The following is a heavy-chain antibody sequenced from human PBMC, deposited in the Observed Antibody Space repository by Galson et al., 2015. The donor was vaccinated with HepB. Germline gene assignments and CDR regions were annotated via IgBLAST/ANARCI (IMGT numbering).Heavy chain of an antibody. D-gene: IGHD2-15*01. Sequence: SVKVSCKASGCTFTGYYMHWVRQAPGQGLEWMGWINPNSGGTNYAQKFQGRVTMTRDTSISTAYMELSRLRSDDTAVYYCARDGYPNVVVVAATEKENFGNDYWGQGTLVTLSS. CDR2: INPNSGGT. CDR1: GCTFTGYY. V-gene: IGHV1-2*02. CDR3: ARDGYPNVVVVAATEKENFGNDY. J-gene: IGHJ4*02.